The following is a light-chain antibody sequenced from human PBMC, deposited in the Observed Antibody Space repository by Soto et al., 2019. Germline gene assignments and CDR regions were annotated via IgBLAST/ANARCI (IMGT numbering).Light chain of an antibody. Sequence: DIQMTQSPSFVSASVGDRVTITCRASQSVTTWLAWYQQRPGKAPRLLIHSASSLRSGVPSRFSGSGSGAEFTLSVGSLHPEDEATYFCQQASYFPVTFGPGTTVAI. V-gene: IGKV1-12*01. J-gene: IGKJ3*01. CDR1: QSVTTW. CDR3: QQASYFPVT. CDR2: SAS.